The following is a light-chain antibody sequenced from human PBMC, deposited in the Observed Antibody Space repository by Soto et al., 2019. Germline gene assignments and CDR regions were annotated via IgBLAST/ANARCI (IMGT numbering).Light chain of an antibody. J-gene: IGLJ1*01. CDR1: SSDVGAYNY. V-gene: IGLV2-14*01. Sequence: QSVLTQPASVSGSLGQSITISCSGTSSDVGAYNYVSWYQQYPGKAPKLMIYRVTDRPSGVSNRFSGSKSGNTASLTISGLQAEDEADYYCCSYTTSNTFVFGTGTKVTV. CDR3: CSYTTSNTFV. CDR2: RVT.